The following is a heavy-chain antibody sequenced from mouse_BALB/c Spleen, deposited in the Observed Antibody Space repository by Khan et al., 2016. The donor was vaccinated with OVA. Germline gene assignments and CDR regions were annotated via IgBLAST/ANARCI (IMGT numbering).Heavy chain of an antibody. CDR1: GYTFTNYR. J-gene: IGHJ1*01. Sequence: QIQLVQFGPELKKPGETVKISCKASGYTFTNYRMNWMKQTPGKGLKWMGWINTYTGEPTYGDDFKGRFAFSLETSASTAYLQINSLKNEDMATYFCARETSYWYFDVWGAGTTVTVSS. CDR2: INTYTGEP. D-gene: IGHD1-3*01. V-gene: IGHV9-1*02. CDR3: ARETSYWYFDV.